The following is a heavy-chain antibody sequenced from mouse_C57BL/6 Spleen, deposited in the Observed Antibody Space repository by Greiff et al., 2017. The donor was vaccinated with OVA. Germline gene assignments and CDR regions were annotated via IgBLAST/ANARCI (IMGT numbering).Heavy chain of an antibody. D-gene: IGHD2-2*01. CDR1: GYSITSGYY. V-gene: IGHV3-6*01. CDR3: ARDGYDGWYFDV. CDR2: ISYDGSN. Sequence: EVQLQESGPGLVKPSQSLSLTCSVTGYSITSGYYWNWIRQFPGNKLEWMGYISYDGSNNYNPSLKNRISITRDTSKNQFFLKLNSVTTEDTATYYCARDGYDGWYFDVWGTGTTVTVSS. J-gene: IGHJ1*03.